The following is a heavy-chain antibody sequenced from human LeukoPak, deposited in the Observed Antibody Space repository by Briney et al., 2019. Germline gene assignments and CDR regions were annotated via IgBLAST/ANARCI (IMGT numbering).Heavy chain of an antibody. Sequence: GGSLRLSCVASGFSFSSNAMHWVRQAPGKGLEWVSGISWNSGSIGYADSVKGRFTISRDNAKNSLYLQMNSLRAEDTALYYCAKDLSGSGSVYYMDVWGKGTTVTISS. D-gene: IGHD3-10*01. V-gene: IGHV3-9*01. J-gene: IGHJ6*03. CDR1: GFSFSSNA. CDR2: ISWNSGSI. CDR3: AKDLSGSGSVYYMDV.